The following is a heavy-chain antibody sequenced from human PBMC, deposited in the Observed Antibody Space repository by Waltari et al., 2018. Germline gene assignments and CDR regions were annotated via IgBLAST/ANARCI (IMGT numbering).Heavy chain of an antibody. Sequence: QITLKESGPTLVKPTQTLTLTCTFSGFSLSTSGVGVGWIRQPPGKALEWLALIYWNDDKRYSPSLKSRLTITKDTSKNQVVLTMTNMDPVDTATYYCAHRPIVGAPAGAFDIWGQGTMVTVSS. CDR3: AHRPIVGAPAGAFDI. CDR1: GFSLSTSGVG. CDR2: IYWNDDK. J-gene: IGHJ3*02. D-gene: IGHD1-26*01. V-gene: IGHV2-5*01.